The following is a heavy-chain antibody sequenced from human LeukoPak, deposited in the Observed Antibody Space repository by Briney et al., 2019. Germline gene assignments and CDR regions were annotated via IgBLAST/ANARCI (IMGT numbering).Heavy chain of an antibody. J-gene: IGHJ4*02. CDR1: GYTFTGYY. Sequence: ASVKVSCKASGYTFTGYYMHWVRQAPGQGLEWMGWINPNSGGTNYAQKFQGRVTMTRDTSISTGYMELSRLRSDDTAVYYCARATGYCSGGSCYSWYYFDYWGQGTLVTVSS. D-gene: IGHD2-15*01. V-gene: IGHV1-2*02. CDR2: INPNSGGT. CDR3: ARATGYCSGGSCYSWYYFDY.